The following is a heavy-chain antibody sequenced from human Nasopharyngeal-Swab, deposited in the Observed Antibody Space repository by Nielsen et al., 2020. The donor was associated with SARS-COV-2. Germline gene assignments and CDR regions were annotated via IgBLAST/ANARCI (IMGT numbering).Heavy chain of an antibody. J-gene: IGHJ4*02. D-gene: IGHD6-19*01. CDR3: ATTGAVTGPIDY. CDR1: GVNIRNTY. CDR2: TYLGGST. Sequence: ESLKISCAASGVNIRNTYINWVRQAPGRGLESVSFTYLGGSTTYADSVRGRVTVSTDRSGNTVHLQMNSLRSKDTAIYCCATTGAVTGPIDYWGQGTLVTVSS. V-gene: IGHV3-53*05.